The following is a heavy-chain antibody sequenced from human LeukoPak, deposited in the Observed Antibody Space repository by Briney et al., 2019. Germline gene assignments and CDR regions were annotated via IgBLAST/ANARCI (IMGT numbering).Heavy chain of an antibody. V-gene: IGHV3-23*01. CDR3: AKGPLPYYYDSSGYVDY. CDR2: ISGSGGST. Sequence: SGGSLRLSCAASGFTFSSYAMSWVSQAPGKGLEWVSAISGSGGSTYYADSVKGRFTISRDNSKNTLYLQMNSLRAEDTAVYYCAKGPLPYYYDSSGYVDYWGQGTLVTVSS. J-gene: IGHJ4*02. CDR1: GFTFSSYA. D-gene: IGHD3-22*01.